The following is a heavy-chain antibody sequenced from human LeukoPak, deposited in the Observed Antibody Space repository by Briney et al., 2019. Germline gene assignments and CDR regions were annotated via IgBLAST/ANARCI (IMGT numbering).Heavy chain of an antibody. CDR2: IKQDGSER. D-gene: IGHD6-13*01. CDR3: TREGGSSWYPDAFDI. J-gene: IGHJ3*02. CDR1: GFRSSHYW. V-gene: IGHV3-7*01. Sequence: GGSLRLSCAASGFRSSHYWMSWVRQAPGKGLEWVANIKQDGSERYYVDSVKGRFTISRDNAENSLYLQMNSLRADDTAVYYCTREGGSSWYPDAFDIWGQGTMVTVSS.